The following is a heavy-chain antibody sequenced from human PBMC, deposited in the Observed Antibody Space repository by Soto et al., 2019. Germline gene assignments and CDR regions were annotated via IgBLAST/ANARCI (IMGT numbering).Heavy chain of an antibody. CDR3: ARSVYYDSSGNGYFDD. V-gene: IGHV4-30-4*01. Sequence: PSETLSLTCTVSGGSISSGDYYWTWIRQPPGKGLEWIGYIYYSGSTYYNPSLKSRVTISVDTSKKQFSLKLSSVTAADTAVYYCARSVYYDSSGNGYFDDWGQGTLVTVSS. J-gene: IGHJ4*02. CDR1: GGSISSGDYY. D-gene: IGHD3-22*01. CDR2: IYYSGST.